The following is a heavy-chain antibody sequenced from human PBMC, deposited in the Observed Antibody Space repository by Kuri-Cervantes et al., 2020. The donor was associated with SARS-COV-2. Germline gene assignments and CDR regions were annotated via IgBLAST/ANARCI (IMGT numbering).Heavy chain of an antibody. CDR3: ATDRVRVATHNFDY. Sequence: GESLKISCAASGFTFSSYGMHWVRQAPGKGLEWVAVIAYDGSNKYYGNSVKGRFTISRDNSKNTLYLQMNSLRAEDTAVYYCATDRVRVATHNFDYWGQGTLVTVSS. V-gene: IGHV3-30*03. CDR1: GFTFSSYG. J-gene: IGHJ4*02. D-gene: IGHD5-12*01. CDR2: IAYDGSNK.